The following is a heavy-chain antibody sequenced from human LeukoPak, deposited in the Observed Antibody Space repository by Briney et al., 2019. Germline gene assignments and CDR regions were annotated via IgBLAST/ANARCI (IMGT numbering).Heavy chain of an antibody. Sequence: GGSLRLSCAASGFTFSDHYMDWVRQAPGKGLEWVAFIRYDGSNKYYGVSVKGRFTISRDNSKNTLYLQMNSLRAEDTAVYYCAREGFGVPVYWGQGTLVTVSS. CDR2: IRYDGSNK. CDR3: AREGFGVPVY. V-gene: IGHV3-30*02. J-gene: IGHJ4*02. D-gene: IGHD2-8*01. CDR1: GFTFSDHY.